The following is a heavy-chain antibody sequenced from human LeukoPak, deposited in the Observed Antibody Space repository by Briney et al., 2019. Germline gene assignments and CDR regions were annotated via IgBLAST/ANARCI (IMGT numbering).Heavy chain of an antibody. Sequence: GRSLRLSCAASGFTFSSYGMHWVRQAPGKGLEWVAVIWYDGSNKYYADSVKGRFTISRDNSKNTLYLQMNSLRAEDTAVYYCARESRYGGPYTEIFDYWGQGTLVTVSS. V-gene: IGHV3-33*01. CDR1: GFTFSSYG. CDR2: IWYDGSNK. D-gene: IGHD1-26*01. J-gene: IGHJ4*02. CDR3: ARESRYGGPYTEIFDY.